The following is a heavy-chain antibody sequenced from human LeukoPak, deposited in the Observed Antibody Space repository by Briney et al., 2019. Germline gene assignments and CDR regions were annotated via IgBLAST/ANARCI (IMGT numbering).Heavy chain of an antibody. D-gene: IGHD3-3*01. V-gene: IGHV4-38-2*02. CDR2: IYHSGNT. J-gene: IGHJ5*02. CDR1: SYSISNGYY. Sequence: PSETLSLTCTVSSYSISNGYYWGWIRQPPGKGLEWIGSIYHSGNTYYNPFLKSRVTISVDTSKNQFSLKLSSVTTADTAVYYCARVPHGETIFGVVLYWFDPWGQGTLVTVFS. CDR3: ARVPHGETIFGVVLYWFDP.